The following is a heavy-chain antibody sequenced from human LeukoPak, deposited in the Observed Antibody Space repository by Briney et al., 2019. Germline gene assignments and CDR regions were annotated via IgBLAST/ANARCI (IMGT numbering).Heavy chain of an antibody. J-gene: IGHJ4*02. CDR3: ARVADFWSGYWGYDY. Sequence: ETLSLTCTVSGGSISSYYWSWIRQPPGKGLEWVSSISGISSYKYYADSVKGRFTISRDNAKNSLYLQVNSLRAEDTAVYYCARVADFWSGYWGYDYWGQGTLVTVSS. CDR1: GGSISSYY. D-gene: IGHD3-3*01. CDR2: ISGISSYK. V-gene: IGHV3-21*01.